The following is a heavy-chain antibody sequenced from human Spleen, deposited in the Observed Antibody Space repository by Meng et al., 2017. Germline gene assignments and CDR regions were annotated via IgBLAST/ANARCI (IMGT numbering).Heavy chain of an antibody. Sequence: QVYLVQSGAEVKKPGASVQVSCKSSDYTFTGYGVSWVRQAPGQGLEWMAWLGAHDYDTSHAPKFQGRLTITADRATATAYMELSGLRSEDTAIYFCASGNSDYWGQGTLVTVSS. CDR1: DYTFTGYG. D-gene: IGHD3-10*01. J-gene: IGHJ4*02. CDR3: ASGNSDY. CDR2: LGAHDYDT. V-gene: IGHV1-18*01.